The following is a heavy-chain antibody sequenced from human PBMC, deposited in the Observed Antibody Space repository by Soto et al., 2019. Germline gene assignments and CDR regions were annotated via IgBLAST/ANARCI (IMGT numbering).Heavy chain of an antibody. J-gene: IGHJ4*02. D-gene: IGHD2-2*01. CDR3: ASGMLGYCSSTSCPPDFDY. CDR1: GYSFTSYW. CDR2: IYPGDSDT. Sequence: GEALKISCKGSGYSFTSYWIGWVRQMPGKGLEWMGIIYPGDSDTRYSPSFQGQVTISADKSISTAYLQWSSLKASDTAMYYCASGMLGYCSSTSCPPDFDYWGQGTLVTVSS. V-gene: IGHV5-51*01.